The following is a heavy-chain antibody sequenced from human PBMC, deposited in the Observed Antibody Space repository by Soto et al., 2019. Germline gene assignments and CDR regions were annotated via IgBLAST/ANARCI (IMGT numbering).Heavy chain of an antibody. CDR3: ARGLNGYLHYFDY. Sequence: ASVKVSCKASGYTFTSYAMHWVRQAPGQRLERMGWINAGNGNTKYSQKFQGRVTITRDTSASTAYMELSSLRSEDTAVYYCARGLNGYLHYFDYWGQGTPVTVSS. J-gene: IGHJ4*02. CDR1: GYTFTSYA. V-gene: IGHV1-3*01. D-gene: IGHD5-18*01. CDR2: INAGNGNT.